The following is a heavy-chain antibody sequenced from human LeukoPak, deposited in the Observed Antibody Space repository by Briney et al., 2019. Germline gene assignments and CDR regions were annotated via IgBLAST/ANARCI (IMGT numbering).Heavy chain of an antibody. CDR3: ARGVKNLHCSSTSCSFEYYFDY. Sequence: ASVKVSCKASGYTFTSYDINWVRQATGQGLEWMGWMNPNSGNTGYAQKFQGRVTMTRNTSISTAYMELSSLRSEDTAVYYCARGVKNLHCSSTSCSFEYYFDYWGQGTLVTVSS. V-gene: IGHV1-8*01. CDR2: MNPNSGNT. J-gene: IGHJ4*02. D-gene: IGHD2-2*01. CDR1: GYTFTSYD.